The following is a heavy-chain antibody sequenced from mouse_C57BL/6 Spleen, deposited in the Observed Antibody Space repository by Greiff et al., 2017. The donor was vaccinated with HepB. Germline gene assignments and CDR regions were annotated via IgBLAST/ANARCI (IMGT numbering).Heavy chain of an antibody. Sequence: EVHLVESGGGLVKPGGSLKLSCAASGFTFSDYGMHWVRQAPEKGLEWVAYISRGSSTTYYADTMKGRFTISRDNAKNTLFLQMTSLRSEDTAMYYCARRYGTGFDYWGQGTTLTVSS. J-gene: IGHJ2*01. CDR2: ISRGSSTT. D-gene: IGHD1-1*01. V-gene: IGHV5-17*01. CDR3: ARRYGTGFDY. CDR1: GFTFSDYG.